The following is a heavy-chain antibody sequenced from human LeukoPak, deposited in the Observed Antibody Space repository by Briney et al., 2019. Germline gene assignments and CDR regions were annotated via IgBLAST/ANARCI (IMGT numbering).Heavy chain of an antibody. J-gene: IGHJ4*02. CDR1: GFTFSNYG. CDR3: ARGPHR. CDR2: IRPDGSDR. V-gene: IGHV3-30*02. Sequence: SGGSLRLSCEASGFTFSNYGIHWVRQAPGKGLEWVAFIRPDGSDRYYADSVKGRFTISRDNAKNSLYLQMNSLRAEDTAMYYCARGPHRWGQGTLVTVSS.